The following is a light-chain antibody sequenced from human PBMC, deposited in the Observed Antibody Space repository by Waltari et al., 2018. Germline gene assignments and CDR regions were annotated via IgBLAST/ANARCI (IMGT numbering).Light chain of an antibody. CDR1: EAINKW. CDR2: DAS. Sequence: DTQLSQFPSTLAASVGDRVTITCRAREAINKWLAWYQQKPGKAPKVLIYDASTLQSGVPARFSGSGSGTEFTLTIDSLQPDDFATYYCQQYNSYSPTFGQGTKVEIK. V-gene: IGKV1-5*01. CDR3: QQYNSYSPT. J-gene: IGKJ1*01.